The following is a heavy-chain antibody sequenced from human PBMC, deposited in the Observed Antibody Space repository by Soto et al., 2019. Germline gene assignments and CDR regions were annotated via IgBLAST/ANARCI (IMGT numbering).Heavy chain of an antibody. Sequence: EGQLLQSGGGLVQPGESLRLSCAASGCTLSSSGMSLVRQAPGKGLEWVSSISIRGDYRYYADSVKGRFTISRDNSKNTLYLQMSSLTAEDTALYYCANHGGFDFWGQGTMVAVSS. CDR2: ISIRGDYR. D-gene: IGHD4-17*01. V-gene: IGHV3-23*01. CDR1: GCTLSSSG. CDR3: ANHGGFDF. J-gene: IGHJ3*01.